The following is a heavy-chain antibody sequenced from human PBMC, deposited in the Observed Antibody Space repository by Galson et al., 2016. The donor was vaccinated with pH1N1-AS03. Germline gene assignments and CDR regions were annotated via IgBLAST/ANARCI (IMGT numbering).Heavy chain of an antibody. CDR3: AGDDAYYTPLYTVTYRFDH. CDR1: GSTFKDYY. Sequence: SVKVSCKASGSTFKDYYVHWVRQAPGQGLDYMGWINPNSGGTNYPRNYQGRVTMTRETSISTANMELSRLKSDDTAGYYCAGDDAYYTPLYTVTYRFDHWGQGTLVTVSS. CDR2: INPNSGGT. V-gene: IGHV1-2*02. J-gene: IGHJ4*02. D-gene: IGHD4-17*01.